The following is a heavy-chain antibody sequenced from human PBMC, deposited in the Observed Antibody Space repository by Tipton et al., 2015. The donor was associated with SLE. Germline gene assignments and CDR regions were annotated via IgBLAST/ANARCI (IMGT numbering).Heavy chain of an antibody. V-gene: IGHV3-23*01. Sequence: SLRLSCAASGFTFNNYAMSGVRQAPGKGLEWVSGISGSGGTTYYADSVKGRFTISRDNSKNTLYVQMNSLGVEDTAVYYCAKDLYGGYDNDAFDIWGQGTMVTVSS. D-gene: IGHD5-12*01. CDR3: AKDLYGGYDNDAFDI. J-gene: IGHJ3*02. CDR1: GFTFNNYA. CDR2: ISGSGGTT.